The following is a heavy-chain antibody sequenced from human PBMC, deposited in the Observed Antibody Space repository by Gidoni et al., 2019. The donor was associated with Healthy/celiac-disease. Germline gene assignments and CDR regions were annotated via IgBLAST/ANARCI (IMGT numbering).Heavy chain of an antibody. J-gene: IGHJ4*02. CDR2: INSDGSST. V-gene: IGHV3-74*01. CDR3: ARGVRYHRADLDY. CDR1: GFTFSSYW. D-gene: IGHD3-9*01. Sequence: EVQLVESGGGLVQPGGSLRLSCAASGFTFSSYWMHWVRQAPGKGLVGVSRINSDGSSTSYADSVKGRFTISRDNAKNTLYLQMNSLRAEDTAVYYCARGVRYHRADLDYWGQGTLVTVSS.